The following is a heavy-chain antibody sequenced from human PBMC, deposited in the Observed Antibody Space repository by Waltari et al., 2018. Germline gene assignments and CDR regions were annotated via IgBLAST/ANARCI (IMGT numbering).Heavy chain of an antibody. CDR1: GYTFTDYY. CDR2: VDPEDGET. D-gene: IGHD2-15*01. V-gene: IGHV1-69-2*01. Sequence: EVQLVQSGAEVKKPGATVNISCKASGYTFTDYYMHWVQQAPGKGLEWMGRVDPEDGETIYAEKFQGRVTITADTSTDTAYMELSSLRSEDTAVYYCATFRYCSGGSCPSGDYWGQGTLVTVSS. J-gene: IGHJ4*02. CDR3: ATFRYCSGGSCPSGDY.